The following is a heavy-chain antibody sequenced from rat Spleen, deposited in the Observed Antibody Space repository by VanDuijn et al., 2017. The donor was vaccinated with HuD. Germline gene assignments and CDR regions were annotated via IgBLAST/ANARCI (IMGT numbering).Heavy chain of an antibody. CDR2: ITNASGRT. V-gene: IGHV5-29*01. Sequence: EVQLVESGGDLVQPGRSLKLTCAASGFTFSHYGMAWVRQAPTKGLEWVASITNASGRTYYPDSVKGRFTISRDTAQNTLYLQMNSLRSEETATYYCARHRNYGGIPFDFWGQGVMVTVSS. J-gene: IGHJ2*01. D-gene: IGHD1-11*01. CDR1: GFTFSHYG. CDR3: ARHRNYGGIPFDF.